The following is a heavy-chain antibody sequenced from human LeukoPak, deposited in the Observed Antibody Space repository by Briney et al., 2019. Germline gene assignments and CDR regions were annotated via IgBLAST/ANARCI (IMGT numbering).Heavy chain of an antibody. J-gene: IGHJ4*02. Sequence: GGSLRLSCAASGFTFSSFGINWVRQAPGKGLVWVSSISSSGNYIYYADSVKGRFTISRDNSKNTLYLQMNSLRAEDTAVYYCARVRDSSGSFDYWGQGTLVTVSS. CDR3: ARVRDSSGSFDY. CDR2: ISSSGNYI. D-gene: IGHD3-22*01. CDR1: GFTFSSFG. V-gene: IGHV3-21*04.